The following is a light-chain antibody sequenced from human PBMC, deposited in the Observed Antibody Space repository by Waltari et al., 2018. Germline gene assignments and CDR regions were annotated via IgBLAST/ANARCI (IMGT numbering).Light chain of an antibody. J-gene: IGKJ4*01. Sequence: EIVLTQSPGTMSLSPGERATLSCRASQSVSSSYLAGYQQKPGQAPRLLIYGASSRATGIPDRFSGSGSGTDFTLTISRLEPEDFAVYYCQQYGSSPGLTFGGGTKVEIK. CDR2: GAS. CDR3: QQYGSSPGLT. CDR1: QSVSSSY. V-gene: IGKV3-20*01.